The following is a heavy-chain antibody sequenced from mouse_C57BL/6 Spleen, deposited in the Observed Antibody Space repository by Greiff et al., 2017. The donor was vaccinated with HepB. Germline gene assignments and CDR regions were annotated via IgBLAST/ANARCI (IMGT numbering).Heavy chain of an antibody. J-gene: IGHJ4*01. CDR3: VRHSGTGAMDY. V-gene: IGHV10-1*01. D-gene: IGHD4-1*01. CDR2: IRSKSNNYAT. CDR1: GFSFNTYA. Sequence: DVMLVESGGGLVQPKGSLKLSCAASGFSFNTYAMNWVRQAPGKGLEWVARIRSKSNNYATYYADSVKDRFTISRDDSESMLYLQMNNLKTEDTAMYYCVRHSGTGAMDYWGQGTSVTVSS.